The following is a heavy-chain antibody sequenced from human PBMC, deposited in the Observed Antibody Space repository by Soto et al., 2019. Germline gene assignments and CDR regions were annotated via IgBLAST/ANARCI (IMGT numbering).Heavy chain of an antibody. V-gene: IGHV3-53*01. Sequence: GGSLRLSCAASGFTFSDYAMSWVRQAPGKGLEWVSVIYSGGSTYYADSVKGRFTISRDNSKNTLYLQMNSLRAEDTAVYYCARDRVESGYPEYFQHWGQGTLVTVSS. CDR3: ARDRVESGYPEYFQH. J-gene: IGHJ1*01. D-gene: IGHD3-22*01. CDR1: GFTFSDYA. CDR2: IYSGGST.